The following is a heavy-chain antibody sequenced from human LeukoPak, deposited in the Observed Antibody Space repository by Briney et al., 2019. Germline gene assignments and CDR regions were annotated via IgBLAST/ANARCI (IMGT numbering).Heavy chain of an antibody. V-gene: IGHV4-30-4*08. Sequence: SETLSLTCNVSGGSISSGGSRWSWIRQHPGKGLEWIGYIYYSGSTYYNPSLKSRVTISVDTSKNQFSLKLSSVTAADTAVYYCASSSWDERNFQHWGQGTLVTVSS. J-gene: IGHJ1*01. CDR3: ASSSWDERNFQH. CDR1: GGSISSGGSR. D-gene: IGHD6-13*01. CDR2: IYYSGST.